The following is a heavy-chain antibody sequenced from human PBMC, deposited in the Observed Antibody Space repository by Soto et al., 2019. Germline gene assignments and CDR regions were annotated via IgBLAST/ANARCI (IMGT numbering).Heavy chain of an antibody. D-gene: IGHD3-22*01. CDR1: GFTFSSHA. CDR3: AKLDYYEISGYSDYFDY. V-gene: IGHV3-23*01. CDR2: ISGSGGST. Sequence: GGSLRLSCAASGFTFSSHAMGWVRQAPGKGLEWVSAISGSGGSTYYADSAKGRFTIARDNSKNTLYLQMNSLRAEDTAVYYCAKLDYYEISGYSDYFDYWGQGTLVTVSS. J-gene: IGHJ4*02.